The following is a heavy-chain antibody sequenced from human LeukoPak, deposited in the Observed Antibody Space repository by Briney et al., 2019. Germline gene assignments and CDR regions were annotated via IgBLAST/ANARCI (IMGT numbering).Heavy chain of an antibody. J-gene: IGHJ4*02. CDR1: GDSISSYY. V-gene: IGHV4-59*08. D-gene: IGHD3-22*01. CDR2: IYYSGST. CDR3: ARGKYYYDSSGYYGYTIFDY. Sequence: PSETLSLTCTVSGDSISSYYWSWIRQPPGKGLEWIGYIYYSGSTNYNPSLKSRVTISVDTSKNQFSLKLSSVTAADTAVYYCARGKYYYDSSGYYGYTIFDYWGQGTLVTVSS.